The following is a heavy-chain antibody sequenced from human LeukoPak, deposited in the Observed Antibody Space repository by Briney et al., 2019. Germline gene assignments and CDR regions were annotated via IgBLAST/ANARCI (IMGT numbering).Heavy chain of an antibody. CDR3: AREGDDYGAPPPH. D-gene: IGHD4-17*01. J-gene: IGHJ4*02. CDR2: IKQDGSEK. CDR1: GFTFSSYW. Sequence: GGSLRLSCAASGFTFSSYWMSWVRQAPGKGLEWVANIKQDGSEKYYVDSVKGRFTISRDNAKNSLYLQMNSLRAEDTAVYYCAREGDDYGAPPPHWGQGTLVTVSS. V-gene: IGHV3-7*01.